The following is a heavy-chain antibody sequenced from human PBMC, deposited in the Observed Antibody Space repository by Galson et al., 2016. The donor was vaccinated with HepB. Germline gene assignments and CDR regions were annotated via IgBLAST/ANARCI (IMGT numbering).Heavy chain of an antibody. CDR1: GGSIISSNYY. J-gene: IGHJ5*02. CDR2: MYYGGST. D-gene: IGHD2-2*01. CDR3: ATERTADISWFDP. V-gene: IGHV4-39*07. Sequence: SETLSLTCTVSGGSIISSNYYWGWIRQPPGKGLEWIGNMYYGGSTYYNPSLKSRVTISVDTSKNQFSLNLSSVTAADTAVYYCATERTADISWFDPWGQGTLVTVSS.